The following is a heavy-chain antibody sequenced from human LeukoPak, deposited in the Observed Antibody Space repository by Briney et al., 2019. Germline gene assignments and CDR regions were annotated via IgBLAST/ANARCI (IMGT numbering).Heavy chain of an antibody. Sequence: GGSLRLSCAASGFTVYSNYMSWVRQAPGRGLDWVSVIYSGGSTYYADSVKGRFTISRANSKNTLYLQMNSLRAEDTAVYYCARAQETTSDFDAFDIWGQGTMVTVSS. V-gene: IGHV3-66*01. CDR1: GFTVYSNY. J-gene: IGHJ3*02. CDR2: IYSGGST. CDR3: ARAQETTSDFDAFDI. D-gene: IGHD1-7*01.